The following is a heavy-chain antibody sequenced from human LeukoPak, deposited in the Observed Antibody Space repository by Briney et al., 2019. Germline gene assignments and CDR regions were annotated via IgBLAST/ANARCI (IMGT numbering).Heavy chain of an antibody. CDR1: GGSISSSSYY. J-gene: IGHJ4*02. CDR2: IYYSGST. D-gene: IGHD3-3*01. CDR3: ARDAPFFGVVTFDY. Sequence: SETLSPTCTVSGGSISSSSYYWGWIRQPPGKGLEWIGSIYYSGSTYYNPSLKSRVTISVDRSKNQFSLKLSSVTAADTAVYYCARDAPFFGVVTFDYWGQGTLVTVSS. V-gene: IGHV4-39*07.